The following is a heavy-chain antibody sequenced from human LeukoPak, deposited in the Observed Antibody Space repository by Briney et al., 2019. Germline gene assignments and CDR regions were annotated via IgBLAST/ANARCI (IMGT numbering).Heavy chain of an antibody. CDR3: ARTTYYYDSSGPFDY. V-gene: IGHV1-69*05. Sequence: SVKLSCKASGGTFSSYAISWVRQAPGQGLEWMGRISPIFGTANYAQKFQGRVTITTDESTSTAYMELSSLRSEDTAVYYCARTTYYYDSSGPFDYWGQGTLVTVSS. CDR2: ISPIFGTA. J-gene: IGHJ4*02. CDR1: GGTFSSYA. D-gene: IGHD3-22*01.